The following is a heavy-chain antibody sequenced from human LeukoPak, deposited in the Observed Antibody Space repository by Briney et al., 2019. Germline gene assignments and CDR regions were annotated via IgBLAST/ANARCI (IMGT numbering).Heavy chain of an antibody. CDR1: GYTFTSYY. CDR2: INPSGGST. Sequence: ASVKVSCKASGYTFTSYYMHWVRQAPGQGLEWMGIINPSGGSTSYAQKFQGRVTMTRDMSTSTVYMELSSLRSEDTAVYYCAGGDYGSGSYLGEVVVYWGQGTLVTVSS. CDR3: AGGDYGSGSYLGEVVVY. J-gene: IGHJ4*02. D-gene: IGHD3-10*01. V-gene: IGHV1-46*01.